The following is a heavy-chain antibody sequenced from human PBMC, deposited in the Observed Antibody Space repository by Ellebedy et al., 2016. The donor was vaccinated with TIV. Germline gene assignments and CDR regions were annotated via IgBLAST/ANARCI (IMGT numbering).Heavy chain of an antibody. CDR2: IYTSGST. CDR1: GGSISSDY. CDR3: ARDPVLPRGRFDP. V-gene: IGHV4-4*07. Sequence: MPSETLSLTCPVSGGSISSDYWSWIRQPAGKGLEWIGRIYTSGSTNYKPSLKSRVSMSVYTSKNQFSLKLSSVTAADTAVSYCARDPVLPRGRFDPWGQGTLVTVSS. J-gene: IGHJ5*02.